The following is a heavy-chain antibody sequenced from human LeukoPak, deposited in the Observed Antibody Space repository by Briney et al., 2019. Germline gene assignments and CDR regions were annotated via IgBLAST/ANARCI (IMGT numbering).Heavy chain of an antibody. CDR3: ARGSDDYKLGNH. D-gene: IGHD5-24*01. V-gene: IGHV4-39*01. Sequence: SETLSLSCTVSGDSFDNSYCWTWVRQPPGKRPEWIGTIYSSEYTYYNPSLRSRATISADTSNHLFSLKLISVTAADTAVYYCARGSDDYKLGNHWGHGTLVTVSS. CDR2: IYSSEYT. CDR1: GDSFDNSYC. J-gene: IGHJ5*02.